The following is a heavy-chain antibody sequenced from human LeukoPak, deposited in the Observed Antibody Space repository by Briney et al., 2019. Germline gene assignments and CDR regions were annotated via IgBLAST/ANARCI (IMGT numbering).Heavy chain of an antibody. V-gene: IGHV4-4*02. CDR1: GGSISSSNW. CDR2: IYHSGST. Sequence: SGTLSLTCAVSGGSISSSNWWSWVRQPPGKGLEWIGEIYHSGSTYYNPSLKSRVTISVDRSKNQFSLKLSSVTAADTAVYYCARGGYYYDSSGYRIWYYFDYWGQGTLVTVSS. J-gene: IGHJ4*02. D-gene: IGHD3-22*01. CDR3: ARGGYYYDSSGYRIWYYFDY.